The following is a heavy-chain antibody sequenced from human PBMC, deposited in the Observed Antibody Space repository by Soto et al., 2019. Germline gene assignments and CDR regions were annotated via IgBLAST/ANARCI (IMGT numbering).Heavy chain of an antibody. Sequence: QVQLVQSGAEVRKPGASVKVSCEASGYTFTSYDIYWVRQATGQGLEWMGWMNPNTGNSGYAQKFQGRVTMTSDTSISTAHMELSSLRSEDTAVYYCARRAATNGWNGFGADKYYFDFWGQGTLVTVSS. V-gene: IGHV1-8*01. CDR3: ARRAATNGWNGFGADKYYFDF. CDR2: MNPNTGNS. D-gene: IGHD1-1*01. CDR1: GYTFTSYD. J-gene: IGHJ4*02.